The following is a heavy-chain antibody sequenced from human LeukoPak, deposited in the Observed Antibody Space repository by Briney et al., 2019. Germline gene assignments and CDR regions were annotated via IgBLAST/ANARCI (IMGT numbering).Heavy chain of an antibody. J-gene: IGHJ5*02. Sequence: GGSLRLSCAASGFTFSDYYMSWIRQAPGKGLEGVSYISSSGSTIYYADSGKGRFTISRDNAKNSLYLQMNSLRAEDTAVYYCARGDYDFWSGYLNWFDPWGQGTLVTVSS. CDR2: ISSSGSTI. CDR1: GFTFSDYY. V-gene: IGHV3-11*01. D-gene: IGHD3-3*01. CDR3: ARGDYDFWSGYLNWFDP.